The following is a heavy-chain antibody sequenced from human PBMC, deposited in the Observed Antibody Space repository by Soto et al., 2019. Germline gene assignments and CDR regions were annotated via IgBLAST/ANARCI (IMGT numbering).Heavy chain of an antibody. J-gene: IGHJ4*02. CDR2: IYSGGST. V-gene: IGHV3-66*01. CDR1: GFTVSSNY. CDR3: ARGGDQYQLPFDFDY. D-gene: IGHD2-2*01. Sequence: PGGSLRLSCAASGFTVSSNYMSWVRQAPGKGLEWVSVIYSGGSTYYADSVKGRFTISRDNSKNTLYLQMNSLRAEDTAVYYCARGGDQYQLPFDFDYWGQGTLVTVSS.